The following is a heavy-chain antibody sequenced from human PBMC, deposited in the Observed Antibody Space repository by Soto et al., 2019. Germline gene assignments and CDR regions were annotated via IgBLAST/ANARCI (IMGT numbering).Heavy chain of an antibody. D-gene: IGHD3-3*01. CDR3: ARREFDFWSGLAWFDP. Sequence: SETLSLTCTVSGGSISISSYYWCWIRQPPGKGLEWIGSIYYSGSTYYNPSLKSRVTISVDTSKNQFSLKLSSVTAADTAVYYCARREFDFWSGLAWFDPWGQGTLVTVSS. CDR2: IYYSGST. J-gene: IGHJ5*02. V-gene: IGHV4-39*01. CDR1: GGSISISSYY.